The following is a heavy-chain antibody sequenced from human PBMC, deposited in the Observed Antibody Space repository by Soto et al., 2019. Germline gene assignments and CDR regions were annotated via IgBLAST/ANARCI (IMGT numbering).Heavy chain of an antibody. Sequence: QVQLVESGGGVVQPGRSLRLSCAASGFTFSSYPMHWVRQAPGKGLEWVAFISYDESNKYYADSVKGRFTISRDNSKNTLYLQMNSLRAEGTAVYYCARVRGSSWYEGAFDIWGQGTMVTVSS. J-gene: IGHJ3*02. CDR3: ARVRGSSWYEGAFDI. D-gene: IGHD6-13*01. CDR1: GFTFSSYP. V-gene: IGHV3-30-3*01. CDR2: ISYDESNK.